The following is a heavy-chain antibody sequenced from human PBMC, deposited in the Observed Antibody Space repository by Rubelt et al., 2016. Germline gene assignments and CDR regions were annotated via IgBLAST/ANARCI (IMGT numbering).Heavy chain of an antibody. CDR3: ATQRARYWYFDL. J-gene: IGHJ2*01. V-gene: IGHV1-8*01. CDR1: GYTFTSYD. CDR2: MNPNSGNT. Sequence: QVQLVESGAEVKKPGASVKVSCKASGYTFTSYDINWVRQATGQGLEWMGWMNPNSGNTGYAKKFQGRVTMTRNTSISTAYMERSSLRSEDTAVYYCATQRARYWYFDLWGRGTLVTVSS.